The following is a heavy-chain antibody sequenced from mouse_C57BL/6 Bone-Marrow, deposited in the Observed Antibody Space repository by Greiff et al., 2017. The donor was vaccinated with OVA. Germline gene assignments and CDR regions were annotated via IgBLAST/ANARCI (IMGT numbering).Heavy chain of an antibody. CDR3: ARGVPKSAQVFDY. CDR1: GYTFTSYW. CDR2: IDPSDSYT. V-gene: IGHV1-59*01. J-gene: IGHJ2*01. D-gene: IGHD3-2*02. Sequence: QVQLKQPGAELVRPGTSVKLSCKASGYTFTSYWMHWVKQRPGQGLEWIGVIDPSDSYTNYNQKFKGKATLTVDTSSSTAYMQLSSLTSEDSAVYYSARGVPKSAQVFDYWGQGTTLTVSS.